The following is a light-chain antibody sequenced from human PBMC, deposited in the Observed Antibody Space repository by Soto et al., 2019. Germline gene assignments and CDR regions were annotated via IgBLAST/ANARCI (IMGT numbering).Light chain of an antibody. J-gene: IGKJ1*01. CDR2: AAS. CDR3: QQSYNTPRT. V-gene: IGKV1-39*01. Sequence: DIQMTQSPSSLSASVGDRVTITCRASQSISSYLNWYQQKPGKAPKLLIYAASSLQSGVPSRFSGSGSGTDFPFTISSLQPEDFSTYYCQQSYNTPRTFGQGTKVEIK. CDR1: QSISSY.